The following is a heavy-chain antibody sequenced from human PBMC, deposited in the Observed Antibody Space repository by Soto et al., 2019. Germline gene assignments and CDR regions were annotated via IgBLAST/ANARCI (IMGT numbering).Heavy chain of an antibody. D-gene: IGHD6-6*01. V-gene: IGHV3-13*01. CDR1: GFTFSSYG. CDR2: IGTTGSR. Sequence: GGSLRLSCAASGFTFSSYGMHWVRQVTGKGLEWVSGIGTTGSRYYAESVKGRLTISRENAKNSLHLEMNSLRAGDTAVYYFTRGGSALDGDNPNYFDSWGQGTLVTVSS. CDR3: TRGGSALDGDNPNYFDS. J-gene: IGHJ4*01.